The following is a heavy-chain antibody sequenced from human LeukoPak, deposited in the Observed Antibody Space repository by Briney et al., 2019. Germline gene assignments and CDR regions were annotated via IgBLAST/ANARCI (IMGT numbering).Heavy chain of an antibody. D-gene: IGHD2-15*01. CDR1: GGTFSSYA. Sequence: SVKVSCKASGGTFSSYAISWVRQAPGQGLEWMRGIIPIFGTANYAQKFQGRVTITADESTSTAYMELSSLRSEDTAVYYCARHTAARRGPYYYYYMDVWGKGTTVTVSS. J-gene: IGHJ6*03. V-gene: IGHV1-69*13. CDR3: ARHTAARRGPYYYYYMDV. CDR2: IIPIFGTA.